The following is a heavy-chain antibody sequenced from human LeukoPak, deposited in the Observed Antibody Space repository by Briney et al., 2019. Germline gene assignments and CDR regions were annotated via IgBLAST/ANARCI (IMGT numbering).Heavy chain of an antibody. J-gene: IGHJ3*02. D-gene: IGHD2-2*01. V-gene: IGHV4-61*02. CDR1: GGSISSGSYY. CDR3: ARVPPLIVVVPAAHNDAFDI. CDR2: IYTSGST. Sequence: SETLSLTCTVSGGSISSGSYYWSWIRQPAGKGLEWIGRIYTSGSTNYNPSLKSRVTISVDKSKNQFSLKLSSVTAADTAVYYCARVPPLIVVVPAAHNDAFDIWGQGTMVTVSS.